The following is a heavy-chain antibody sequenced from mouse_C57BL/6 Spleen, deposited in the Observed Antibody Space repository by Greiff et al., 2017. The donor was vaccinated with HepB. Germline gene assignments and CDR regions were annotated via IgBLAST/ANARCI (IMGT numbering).Heavy chain of an antibody. V-gene: IGHV1-85*01. Sequence: VQLQQSGPELVKPGASVKLSCKASGFTFTSYDINWVKQRPGQGLEWIGWIYPRDGSTKYNEKFKGKATLTVDTSSSTAYMELHSLTSEDSAVYFCARSGDLLRYAMDYWGQGTSVTVSS. CDR3: ARSGDLLRYAMDY. CDR1: GFTFTSYD. J-gene: IGHJ4*01. D-gene: IGHD1-1*01. CDR2: IYPRDGST.